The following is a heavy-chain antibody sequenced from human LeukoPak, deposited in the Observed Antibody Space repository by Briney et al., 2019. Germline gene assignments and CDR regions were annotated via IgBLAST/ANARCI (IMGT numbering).Heavy chain of an antibody. V-gene: IGHV3-23*01. D-gene: IGHD1-1*01. CDR3: ATTLLRASTYMDV. CDR2: ISGGGYI. CDR1: GFSFSTYS. Sequence: PGGSLRLSCATSGFSFSTYSMAWVRQAPGRGLEWVSVISGGGYIVYADSVKGRLTISRDNSENTVYLQMNSLRAEDTAIYYCATTLLRASTYMDVWGKGTTVTVSS. J-gene: IGHJ6*03.